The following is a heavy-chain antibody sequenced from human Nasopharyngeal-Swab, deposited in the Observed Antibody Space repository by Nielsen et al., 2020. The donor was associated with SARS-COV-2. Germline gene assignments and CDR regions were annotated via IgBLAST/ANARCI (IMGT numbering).Heavy chain of an antibody. J-gene: IGHJ4*02. CDR2: INHSGST. CDR1: CGSFSGYY. Sequence: SETLSLTCAVYCGSFSGYYWSWIRQPPGKGLEWIGEINHSGSTNYNPSLKSRVTISVDTSKNQFSLKLSSVTAADTAVYYCARAPLTIFDYYFDYWGQGTLVTVSS. D-gene: IGHD3-9*01. V-gene: IGHV4-34*01. CDR3: ARAPLTIFDYYFDY.